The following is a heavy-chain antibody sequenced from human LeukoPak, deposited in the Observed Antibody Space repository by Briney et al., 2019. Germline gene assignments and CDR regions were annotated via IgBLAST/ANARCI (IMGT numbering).Heavy chain of an antibody. D-gene: IGHD3-9*01. CDR3: AKDKNILIDY. J-gene: IGHJ4*02. CDR1: GFTFSDFG. Sequence: PGGSLRLSCAASGFTFSDFGMHWVRQAPGKGLEWMTFIQYNGSHKYYTDSVKGRFTISRDNSKNMLYLQMNSLRVEDTAVYYCAKDKNILIDYWGQGALVTVSS. V-gene: IGHV3-30*02. CDR2: IQYNGSHK.